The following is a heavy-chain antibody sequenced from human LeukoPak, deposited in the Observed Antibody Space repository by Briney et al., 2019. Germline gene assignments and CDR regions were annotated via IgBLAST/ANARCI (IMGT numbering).Heavy chain of an antibody. D-gene: IGHD6-19*01. V-gene: IGHV4-38-2*01. Sequence: PSETLSLTCAVSGYSISSGYYWGWIRQPPGKGLEWIGSIYHSGSTYYNPSLKSRVTISVDTSKNQFSLKLSSVNAADTAVYYCASSGWAGYYYYMDVWGKGPTVTVSS. J-gene: IGHJ6*03. CDR3: ASSGWAGYYYYMDV. CDR2: IYHSGST. CDR1: GYSISSGYY.